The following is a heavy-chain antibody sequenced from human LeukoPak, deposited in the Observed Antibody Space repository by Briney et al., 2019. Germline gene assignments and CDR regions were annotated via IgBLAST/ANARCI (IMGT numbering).Heavy chain of an antibody. V-gene: IGHV3-23*01. J-gene: IGHJ4*02. Sequence: GGSLRLSCAASGFTFRDFAMNWVRQAPGKGLEWVSIISRSGEISYHANSVTGRFTISRDNSKSTLYLQMNSLKAEDTAVYFCAKSDDSSNFHLTGYLDYWGQGTLVSVSS. D-gene: IGHD3-22*01. CDR2: ISRSGEIS. CDR1: GFTFRDFA. CDR3: AKSDDSSNFHLTGYLDY.